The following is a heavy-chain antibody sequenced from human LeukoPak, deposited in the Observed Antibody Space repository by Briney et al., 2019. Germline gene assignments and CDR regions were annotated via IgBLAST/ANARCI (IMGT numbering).Heavy chain of an antibody. CDR3: ARGPNCSGGSCYSSWFDP. V-gene: IGHV1-8*01. Sequence: ASVKVSCKASGYTFTSYDINWVRQATGQGLEWMGWMNPNSGNTGYAQKFQGRVTMTRNTSISTAYMELSSLRSEDTAVYYCARGPNCSGGSCYSSWFDPWGQGTLVTV. J-gene: IGHJ5*02. CDR1: GYTFTSYD. CDR2: MNPNSGNT. D-gene: IGHD2-15*01.